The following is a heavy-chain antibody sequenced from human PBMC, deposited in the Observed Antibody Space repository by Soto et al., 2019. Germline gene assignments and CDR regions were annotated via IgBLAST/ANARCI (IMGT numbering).Heavy chain of an antibody. J-gene: IGHJ6*02. Sequence: GASGKVSCTASGYTFTSYGISWVRQAPGQGLEWMGWISAYNGNTNYAQKLQGRVTMTTDTSTSTAYMELRSMRSDDTAVYYCAREGELHHYYYYYGMDVWGQGTTVTVSS. CDR3: AREGELHHYYYYYGMDV. CDR1: GYTFTSYG. CDR2: ISAYNGNT. D-gene: IGHD2-15*01. V-gene: IGHV1-18*01.